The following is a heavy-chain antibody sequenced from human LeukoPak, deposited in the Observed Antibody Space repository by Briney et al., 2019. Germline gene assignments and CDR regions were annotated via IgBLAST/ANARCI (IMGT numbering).Heavy chain of an antibody. V-gene: IGHV3-9*01. D-gene: IGHD2-15*01. CDR2: ISWNSRNI. J-gene: IGHJ4*02. CDR3: VKVYYSGGSCYYFDY. Sequence: GGSLRLSCAASGFTFDDYAMHWVRQGPGKGLEWVSGISWNSRNIGYADSVKGRFTISRDNAKNSLYLQMNSLRAEDTALYYCVKVYYSGGSCYYFDYWGQGTLVTVSS. CDR1: GFTFDDYA.